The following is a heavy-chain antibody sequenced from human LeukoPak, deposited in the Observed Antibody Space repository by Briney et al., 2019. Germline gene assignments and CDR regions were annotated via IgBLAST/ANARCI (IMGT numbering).Heavy chain of an antibody. V-gene: IGHV1-18*01. CDR1: GYTFTSYG. D-gene: IGHD2-15*01. CDR2: ISAYNGNT. J-gene: IGHJ5*02. Sequence: ASVKVSCKASGYTFTSYGISWVRQAPGQGLEWMGWISAYNGNTNYAQKLQGRVTMTTDTSTSTAYMELRSLRSDDTAVYYCARVGVVVVAATQLHNWFGPWGQGTLVTVSS. CDR3: ARVGVVVVAATQLHNWFGP.